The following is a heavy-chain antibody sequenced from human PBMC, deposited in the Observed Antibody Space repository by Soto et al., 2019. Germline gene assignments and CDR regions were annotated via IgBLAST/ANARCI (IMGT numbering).Heavy chain of an antibody. Sequence: ASVKVSCKASGYTSTSYGISWVRQAPGQGLEWMGWMGTYNGNTDYGQKFQGRVIMTTETPTSTAYMELRSLRSDDTAVYYCARVRAELGYCSGGSCLPYHHGMDVWG. CDR3: ARVRAELGYCSGGSCLPYHHGMDV. J-gene: IGHJ6*02. CDR2: MGTYNGNT. V-gene: IGHV1-18*01. CDR1: GYTSTSYG. D-gene: IGHD2-15*01.